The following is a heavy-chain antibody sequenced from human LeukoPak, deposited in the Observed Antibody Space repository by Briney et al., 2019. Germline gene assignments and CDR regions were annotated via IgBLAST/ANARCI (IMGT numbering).Heavy chain of an antibody. Sequence: PSETLSLTCTVSGGSIGSGGYYWSWIRQHPGTGLEWIGYIYYSGSTYYNPSLKSRVTISVDTSKNQFSLKLSSVTAADTAVYYCASHSHYCDSSGYYVSAFDIWGQGTMVTVSS. D-gene: IGHD3-22*01. CDR3: ASHSHYCDSSGYYVSAFDI. CDR1: GGSIGSGGYY. CDR2: IYYSGST. V-gene: IGHV4-31*03. J-gene: IGHJ3*02.